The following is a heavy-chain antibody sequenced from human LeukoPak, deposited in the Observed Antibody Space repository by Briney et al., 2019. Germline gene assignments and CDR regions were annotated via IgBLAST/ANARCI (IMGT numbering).Heavy chain of an antibody. CDR3: ARTRSEYYGSGSFFYGYYYMDV. Sequence: SETLSLTCTVSGGSISSYYWSWIRQPAGKGLEWIGRIYTSGSTNYNPSLKSRVTMSVDTPKNQFSLKLSSVTAADTAVYYCARTRSEYYGSGSFFYGYYYMDVWGKGTTVTISS. V-gene: IGHV4-4*07. J-gene: IGHJ6*03. D-gene: IGHD3-10*01. CDR1: GGSISSYY. CDR2: IYTSGST.